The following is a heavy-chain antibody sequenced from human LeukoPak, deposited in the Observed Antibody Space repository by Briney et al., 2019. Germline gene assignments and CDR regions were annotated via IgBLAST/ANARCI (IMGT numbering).Heavy chain of an antibody. CDR2: IGASGSAT. J-gene: IGHJ1*01. CDR1: GFAFSSFA. CDR3: AKDPDGLWS. Sequence: GGSLRLSCAASGFAFSSFAMSWVRQAPGQGLEWVSSIGASGSATYYADSVKGRFAISRDNSNSTLYLQMKTLRAADTAVYYCAKDPDGLWSWGQGALVTVSS. D-gene: IGHD4/OR15-4a*01. V-gene: IGHV3-23*01.